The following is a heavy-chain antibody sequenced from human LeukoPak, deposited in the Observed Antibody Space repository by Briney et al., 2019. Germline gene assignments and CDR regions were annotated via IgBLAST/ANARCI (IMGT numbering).Heavy chain of an antibody. V-gene: IGHV1-46*01. CDR3: IVGATWYFQH. Sequence: GASVKVSCTASGYTLTSYYMHWVRQAPGQGLEWMGIINPSGGSTSYAQKFQGRVTMTRDTSTSTVYMELSSLRSEDTAVYYCIVGATWYFQHWGQGTLVTVSS. D-gene: IGHD1-26*01. CDR2: INPSGGST. CDR1: GYTLTSYY. J-gene: IGHJ1*01.